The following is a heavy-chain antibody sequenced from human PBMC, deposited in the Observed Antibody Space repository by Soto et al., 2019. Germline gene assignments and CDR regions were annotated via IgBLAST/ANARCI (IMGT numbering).Heavy chain of an antibody. CDR3: ATIGRGYSYGTFDY. J-gene: IGHJ4*02. V-gene: IGHV4-34*01. CDR2: INHRGST. D-gene: IGHD5-18*01. Sequence: SETLSLTCAVYGGSFSGYYWSWIRQPPGKGLEWIGDINHRGSTNYNPSLKSRVTISVDTSKNQFSLRLSSVTAADTAVYYCATIGRGYSYGTFDYWGQGTLVTVSS. CDR1: GGSFSGYY.